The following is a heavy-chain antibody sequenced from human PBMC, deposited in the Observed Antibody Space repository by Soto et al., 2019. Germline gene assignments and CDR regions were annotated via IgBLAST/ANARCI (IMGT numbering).Heavy chain of an antibody. CDR3: ARDILRFLEWSILDAFDI. CDR2: ISAYNGNT. D-gene: IGHD3-3*01. CDR1: GYTFTSYG. J-gene: IGHJ3*02. Sequence: ASVKVSCKASGYTFTSYGSSWVRQAPGKELEWMGWISAYNGNTNYAQKLQGRVTMTTDTSTSTAYMELRSLRSDDTAVYYCARDILRFLEWSILDAFDIWGQGTMVTVSS. V-gene: IGHV1-18*01.